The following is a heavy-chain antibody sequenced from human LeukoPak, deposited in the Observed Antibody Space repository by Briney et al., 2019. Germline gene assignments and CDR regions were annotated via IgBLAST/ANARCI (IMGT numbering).Heavy chain of an antibody. CDR3: ARAVDVADY. CDR2: IKEDESTK. D-gene: IGHD3-16*01. CDR1: GFIFTDHW. J-gene: IGHJ4*02. Sequence: GGSLRLSCASSGFIFTDHWMSWVRQAPGKGLEGVANIKEDESTKFYADSVRGRFTISRDNAKSSVYLQMSDLRVEDTALYYYARAVDVADYWGRGALVTVSS. V-gene: IGHV3-7*01.